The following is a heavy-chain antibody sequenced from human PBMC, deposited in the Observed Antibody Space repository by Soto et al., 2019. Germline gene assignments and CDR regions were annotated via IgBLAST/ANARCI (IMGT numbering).Heavy chain of an antibody. J-gene: IGHJ4*02. V-gene: IGHV1-3*05. CDR3: ARAVAVPADFDY. Sequence: QVQLVQSGAEEKKPGASVKVSCKASGYTFTAYAMHWVRQAPGQRLEWMGWINAGNGNTKYSQKFQGRVTITRDTSASTAYMELSSLRSGDTAVYSCARAVAVPADFDYWGQGTLVTVSS. D-gene: IGHD6-19*01. CDR1: GYTFTAYA. CDR2: INAGNGNT.